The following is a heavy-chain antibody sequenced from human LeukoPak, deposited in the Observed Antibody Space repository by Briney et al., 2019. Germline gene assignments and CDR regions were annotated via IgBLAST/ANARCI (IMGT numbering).Heavy chain of an antibody. V-gene: IGHV3-64*01. CDR2: ISSDGGST. Sequence: PGGSLRLSCAASGFTFSNYSILWVRQAQGKGLEYVSAISSDGGSTYYANSVKGRFTISRDNSKNALYLQMGSLRAEDMAVYFCRRGGAAPAVDYWGQGTLVTVSS. CDR3: RRGGAAPAVDY. CDR1: GFTFSNYS. J-gene: IGHJ4*02. D-gene: IGHD6-25*01.